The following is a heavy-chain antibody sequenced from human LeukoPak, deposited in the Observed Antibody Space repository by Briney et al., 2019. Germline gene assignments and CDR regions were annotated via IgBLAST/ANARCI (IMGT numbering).Heavy chain of an antibody. CDR3: ASQRWLQYNYFDY. Sequence: GGSLRLSCAASGFTFSSYSMNWVRQAPGKGLEWVSSISSSSSYIYYADSVKGRFTISRDNAKNSLYLQMNSLRAEDTAVYYCASQRWLQYNYFDYWGQGTLVTVSS. D-gene: IGHD5-24*01. J-gene: IGHJ4*02. CDR1: GFTFSSYS. V-gene: IGHV3-21*01. CDR2: ISSSSSYI.